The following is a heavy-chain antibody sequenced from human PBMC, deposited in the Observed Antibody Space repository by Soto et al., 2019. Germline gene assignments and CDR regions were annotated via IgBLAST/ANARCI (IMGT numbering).Heavy chain of an antibody. D-gene: IGHD4-17*01. J-gene: IGHJ4*02. CDR3: ARSIWAGDYRYLDY. Sequence: ASVKVSCKASGYTFTSYDINWVRHATGQGLEWMGWMNPNSGNTGYAQKFQGRVTMTRDTSISTAYMELSRLRSQDTAVYYCARSIWAGDYRYLDYWGQRTLVTVSS. CDR1: GYTFTSYD. V-gene: IGHV1-8*01. CDR2: MNPNSGNT.